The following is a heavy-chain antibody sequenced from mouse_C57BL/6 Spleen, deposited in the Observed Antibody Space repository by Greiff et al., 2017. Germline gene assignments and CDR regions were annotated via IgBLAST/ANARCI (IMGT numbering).Heavy chain of an antibody. Sequence: VQLQESGAELVRPGASVTLSCKASGYTFTDYEMHWVKQTPVHGLEWIGAIDPETGGTAYNQKFKGKAILTAAKSSSTAYMELRSLTSEDSAVYYCTRWATDYWGQGTTLTVSS. V-gene: IGHV1-15*01. CDR3: TRWATDY. D-gene: IGHD3-1*01. CDR1: GYTFTDYE. CDR2: IDPETGGT. J-gene: IGHJ2*01.